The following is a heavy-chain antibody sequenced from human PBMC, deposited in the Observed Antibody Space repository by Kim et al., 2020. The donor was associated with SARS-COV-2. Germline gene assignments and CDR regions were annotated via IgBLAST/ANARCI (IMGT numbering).Heavy chain of an antibody. CDR1: GFTFSSHW. V-gene: IGHV3-74*01. J-gene: IGHJ4*02. CDR3: ARREAITGTLDF. CDR2: INGDESDT. Sequence: GGSLRLSCAASGFTFSSHWMHWVRQTPGKGLVWVSCINGDESDTRYADSVKGRFTISRDNAKNTLHLQMNSLRAEDTGVYYCARREAITGTLDFWGQGILVTVSS. D-gene: IGHD1-20*01.